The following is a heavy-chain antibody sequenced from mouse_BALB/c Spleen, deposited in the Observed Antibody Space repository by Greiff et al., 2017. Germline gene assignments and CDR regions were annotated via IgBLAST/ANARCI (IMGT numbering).Heavy chain of an antibody. D-gene: IGHD1-1*01. V-gene: IGHV2-9*02. CDR1: GFSLTSYG. CDR2: IWAGGST. Sequence: VQLVESGPGLVAPSQSLSITCTVSGFSLTSYGVHWVRQPPGKGLGWLGVIWAGGSTNYNSALMSRLSISKDNSKSQVFLKMNSLQTDDTAMYYCASDYYGSSLYWYLDVWGAGTTVTVSS. CDR3: ASDYYGSSLYWYLDV. J-gene: IGHJ1*01.